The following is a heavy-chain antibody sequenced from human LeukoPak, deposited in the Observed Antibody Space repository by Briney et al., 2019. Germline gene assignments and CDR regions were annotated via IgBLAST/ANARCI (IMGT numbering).Heavy chain of an antibody. D-gene: IGHD3-22*01. CDR3: ARETTYYDSSGYYSNFDY. CDR2: ITNSGGGT. V-gene: IGHV3-23*01. Sequence: GGSLRLSCAASRFTFSSQAMNWVRQAPGEGLEWVSSITNSGGGTYYADSVKGRFTISRDNAKNTLYLQMNSLRAEDTAVYYCARETTYYDSSGYYSNFDYWGQGTLVTVSS. CDR1: RFTFSSQA. J-gene: IGHJ4*02.